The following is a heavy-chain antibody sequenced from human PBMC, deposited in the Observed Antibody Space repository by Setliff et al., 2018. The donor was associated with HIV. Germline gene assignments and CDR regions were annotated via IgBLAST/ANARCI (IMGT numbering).Heavy chain of an antibody. CDR2: IYTSGTT. CDR3: ARCSYDSSGYYYYYFDY. CDR1: GGSITGGSYY. V-gene: IGHV4-61*02. Sequence: ASETLSLTCTVSGGSITGGSYYWSWIRQPAGKGLEWIGRIYTSGTTSYNPSLKSRVSISVDTSTNQFSLNLSSVTAADTAVYYCARCSYDSSGYYYYYFDYWGQGTLVTVAS. D-gene: IGHD3-22*01. J-gene: IGHJ4*02.